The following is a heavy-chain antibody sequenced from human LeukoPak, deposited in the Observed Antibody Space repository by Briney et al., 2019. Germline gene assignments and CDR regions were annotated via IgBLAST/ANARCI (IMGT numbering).Heavy chain of an antibody. D-gene: IGHD6-13*01. CDR1: GYTFTGYN. Sequence: ASVKVSCKASGYTFTGYNMHLVRQTPGQGLEWMGWMNPNSGGKNYAQKFQGRVTMNRDTSINTAYMELRRLRSGGTAVYSCARSYSSPSEGWFDPWGQGTLVTVSS. V-gene: IGHV1-2*02. CDR3: ARSYSSPSEGWFDP. CDR2: MNPNSGGK. J-gene: IGHJ5*02.